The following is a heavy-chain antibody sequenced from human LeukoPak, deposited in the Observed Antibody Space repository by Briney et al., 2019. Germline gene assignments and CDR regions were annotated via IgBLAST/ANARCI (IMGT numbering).Heavy chain of an antibody. Sequence: GGSLRLSCAASGFTFSSYGMHWVRQAPGKGVEWVAVIWYDGSNKYYADSVKGRFTISRDNSKNTLYLQMNSLRAEDTAVYYCARDRVPDKWFNPWGQGTLVTVSS. J-gene: IGHJ5*02. V-gene: IGHV3-33*01. CDR2: IWYDGSNK. CDR3: ARDRVPDKWFNP. D-gene: IGHD1-1*01. CDR1: GFTFSSYG.